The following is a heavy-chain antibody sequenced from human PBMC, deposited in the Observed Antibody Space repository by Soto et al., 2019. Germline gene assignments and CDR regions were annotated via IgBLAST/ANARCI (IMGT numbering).Heavy chain of an antibody. J-gene: IGHJ3*02. CDR3: ATAAHSGSYRPGAFDI. CDR1: GYTLTELS. D-gene: IGHD3-10*01. V-gene: IGHV1-24*01. CDR2: FDPEDGET. Sequence: ASVKVSCKVSGYTLTELSMHWVRQAPGKGLEWMGGFDPEDGETIYAQKFQGRVTMTEDTSTDTAYMELSSLRSEDTAVYYCATAAHSGSYRPGAFDIWGQGTVVTVSS.